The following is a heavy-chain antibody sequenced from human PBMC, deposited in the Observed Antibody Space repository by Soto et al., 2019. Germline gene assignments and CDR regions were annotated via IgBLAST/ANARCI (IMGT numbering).Heavy chain of an antibody. V-gene: IGHV3-23*01. CDR2: ISGVFGST. J-gene: IGHJ5*02. Sequence: GGSLRLSCAASGFTFSSYAMSWVRQARGKGLELVSAISGVFGSTYYADSVKGRFSISRCNSRNTGYLQMNSLRAYDTAVYYCAREGGNLNWFDPWGQGTLVTVSS. D-gene: IGHD1-26*01. CDR3: AREGGNLNWFDP. CDR1: GFTFSSYA.